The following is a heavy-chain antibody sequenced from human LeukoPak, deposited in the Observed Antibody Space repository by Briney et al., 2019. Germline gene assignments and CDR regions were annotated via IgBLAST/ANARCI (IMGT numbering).Heavy chain of an antibody. CDR1: GGTFSSYA. V-gene: IGHV1-69*04. J-gene: IGHJ4*02. Sequence: SVKVSCKASGGTFSSYAISWVRQAPGRGLEWMGRIIPILGIANYAQKFQGRVTITADKSTSTAYMELSSLRSEDTAVYYCAREHARSDYWGQGTLVTVSS. CDR2: IIPILGIA. D-gene: IGHD3-3*01. CDR3: AREHARSDY.